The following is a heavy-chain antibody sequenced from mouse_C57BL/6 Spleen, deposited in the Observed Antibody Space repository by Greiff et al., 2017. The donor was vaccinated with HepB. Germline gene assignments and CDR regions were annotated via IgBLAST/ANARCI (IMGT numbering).Heavy chain of an antibody. CDR2: IDPDTGGT. Sequence: QVQLQQSGAELVRPGASVTLSCKASGYTFTDYEMHWVKQTPVHGLEWIGAIDPDTGGTAYNQKFKGKAILTADKSSSTAYMELRSLTSEDSAVYYCTRRGLYSLFDYWGQGTTLTVSS. J-gene: IGHJ2*01. V-gene: IGHV1-15*01. D-gene: IGHD2-12*01. CDR1: GYTFTDYE. CDR3: TRRGLYSLFDY.